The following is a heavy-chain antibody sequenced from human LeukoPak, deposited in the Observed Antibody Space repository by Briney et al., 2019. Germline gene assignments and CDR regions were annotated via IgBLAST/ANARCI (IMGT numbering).Heavy chain of an antibody. J-gene: IGHJ3*01. CDR2: ITGDSSII. Sequence: GGSLRLSCAASGFNLRDYYMSWVRQAPGKGLEWVSYITGDSSIIYYADSVKGRFTISRDNSKNSLYLQMSLLRAEDTAVYYCARDLSNKGHDVCGQGTMVTVSS. CDR3: ARDLSNKGHDV. D-gene: IGHD1/OR15-1a*01. V-gene: IGHV3-11*01. CDR1: GFNLRDYY.